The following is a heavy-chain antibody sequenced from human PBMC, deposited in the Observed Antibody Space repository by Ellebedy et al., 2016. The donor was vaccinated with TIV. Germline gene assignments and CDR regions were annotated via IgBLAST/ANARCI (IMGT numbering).Heavy chain of an antibody. CDR2: ISYDGSNK. D-gene: IGHD5-24*01. Sequence: GGSLRLXXAASGFTFSSYAMHWVRQAPGKGLEWVAVISYDGSNKYYADSVKGRFTISRDNSKNTLYLQMNSLRAEDTAVYYCAKARRWLQYNTLPDLWGQGTLVTVSS. CDR1: GFTFSSYA. J-gene: IGHJ5*02. CDR3: AKARRWLQYNTLPDL. V-gene: IGHV3-30-3*01.